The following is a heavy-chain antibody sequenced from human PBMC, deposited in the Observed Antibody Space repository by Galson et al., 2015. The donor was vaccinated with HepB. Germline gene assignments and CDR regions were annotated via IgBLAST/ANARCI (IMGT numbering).Heavy chain of an antibody. J-gene: IGHJ4*02. CDR1: GFTLSDYY. Sequence: SLRLSCAASGFTLSDYYMSWIRQAPGKGLEWVSYISSSGSYTNYADSVKGRFTISRDNAKNSLYLQMNSLRAEGTAVYYCARGGSYEPIDYWGQGTLVTVSS. D-gene: IGHD5-18*01. V-gene: IGHV3-11*05. CDR2: ISSSGSYT. CDR3: ARGGSYEPIDY.